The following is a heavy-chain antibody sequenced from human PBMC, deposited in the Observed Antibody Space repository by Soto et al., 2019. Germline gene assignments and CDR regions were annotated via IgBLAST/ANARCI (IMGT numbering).Heavy chain of an antibody. CDR3: ARYIPGVRYYSMDV. V-gene: IGHV3-23*01. Sequence: EVQLLESGGGLVQPGGSLRLSCAASGFTFSSYAMKWVRQAPGKGLEWVSLISDSGTLTYYADSVKGRFTISRDNSGNTLFLQMYSLRAEDTAVYYCARYIPGVRYYSMDVWGQGTTVTVSS. J-gene: IGHJ6*02. CDR1: GFTFSSYA. CDR2: ISDSGTLT. D-gene: IGHD2-2*01.